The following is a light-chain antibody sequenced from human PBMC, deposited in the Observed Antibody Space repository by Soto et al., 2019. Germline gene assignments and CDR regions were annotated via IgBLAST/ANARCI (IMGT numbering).Light chain of an antibody. CDR1: SSDVGSYKF. V-gene: IGLV2-23*01. CDR3: CSYAGSSTLV. Sequence: QSALTQPASVSGSPGQSITISCTGTSSDVGSYKFVSWYQQHPGKAPKLMIYEGSKRPSGVSSRFSGSKSGNTASLTSSGLQAEDEGDYHCCSYAGSSTLVFGGGTKLTVL. J-gene: IGLJ3*02. CDR2: EGS.